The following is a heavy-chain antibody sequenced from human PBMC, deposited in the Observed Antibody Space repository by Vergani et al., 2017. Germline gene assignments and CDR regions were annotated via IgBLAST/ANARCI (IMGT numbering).Heavy chain of an antibody. D-gene: IGHD2-2*01. CDR1: GGSFSGYY. J-gene: IGHJ5*02. CDR3: ARGTPPDLIVVVPAAMSWFDP. Sequence: QVQLQQWGAGLLKPSETLSLTCAVYGGSFSGYYWSWIRQPPGKGLEWIGEINHSESTNYNPSLKSRVTITVDTSKNQFSLKLSSVTAADTAVYYCARGTPPDLIVVVPAAMSWFDPWGQGTLVTVSS. CDR2: INHSEST. V-gene: IGHV4-34*01.